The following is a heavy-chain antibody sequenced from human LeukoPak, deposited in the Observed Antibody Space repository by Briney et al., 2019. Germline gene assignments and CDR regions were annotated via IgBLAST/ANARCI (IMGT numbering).Heavy chain of an antibody. CDR2: INPNSGGT. D-gene: IGHD3-16*01. Sequence: ASVKVSSKASGYTFTGYYMHWVRQAPGQGLEWMGWINPNSGGTNYAQKFQGRVTMTRDTSISTAYMELSRLRSDDTAVYYCARSYGLGGNYFDYWGQGTLVTVSS. CDR3: ARSYGLGGNYFDY. J-gene: IGHJ4*02. V-gene: IGHV1-2*02. CDR1: GYTFTGYY.